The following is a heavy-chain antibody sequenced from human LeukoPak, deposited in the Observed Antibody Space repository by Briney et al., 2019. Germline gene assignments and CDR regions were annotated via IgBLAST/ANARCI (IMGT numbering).Heavy chain of an antibody. J-gene: IGHJ4*02. CDR2: IYYSGST. CDR1: GGSISSGGYY. D-gene: IGHD6-13*01. CDR3: ARAGQQLVRFDY. Sequence: SQTLSLTCTVSGGSISSGGYYWSWIRQHSGKGLEWIGYIYYSGSTYYNPSLKSRVTISVDTSKNQFSLKLSSVTAADTAVYYCARAGQQLVRFDYWGQGTLVTVSS. V-gene: IGHV4-31*03.